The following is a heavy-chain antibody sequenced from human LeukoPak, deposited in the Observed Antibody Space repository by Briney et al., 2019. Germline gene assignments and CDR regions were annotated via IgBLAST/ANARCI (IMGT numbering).Heavy chain of an antibody. CDR1: GYTFTSYY. Sequence: ASVTVSCKASGYTFTSYYMHWVQQAPGQGLEWMGWINTNSGGTNYAQKFQGRVTMTRDTSISTAYMELSRLRSDDTAVYYCAREKRMTTVTLYYYYGMDVWGQGTTVTVSS. D-gene: IGHD4-17*01. V-gene: IGHV1-2*02. CDR2: INTNSGGT. CDR3: AREKRMTTVTLYYYYGMDV. J-gene: IGHJ6*02.